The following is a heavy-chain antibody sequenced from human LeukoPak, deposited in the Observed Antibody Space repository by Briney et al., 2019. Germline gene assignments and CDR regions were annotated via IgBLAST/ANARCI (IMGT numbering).Heavy chain of an antibody. D-gene: IGHD5-24*01. J-gene: IGHJ4*02. CDR1: GYRFSNYW. CDR3: AKKDGYTPGPIQE. Sequence: GESLKISCKGSGYRFSNYWIAWVRQMPGKGLEWMGVIYPGDSDTRYSPSFQGRVTISADRSINTVYLQWSSLTASDSAIYYCAKKDGYTPGPIQEWGQGTLVTVS. V-gene: IGHV5-51*01. CDR2: IYPGDSDT.